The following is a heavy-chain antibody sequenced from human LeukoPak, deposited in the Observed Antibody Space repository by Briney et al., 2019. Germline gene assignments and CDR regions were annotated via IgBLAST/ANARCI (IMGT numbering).Heavy chain of an antibody. CDR2: ISTSGST. J-gene: IGHJ6*03. CDR3: TQTPSYYYYYMDV. CDR1: GGSISSYY. V-gene: IGHV4-4*07. Sequence: SETLSLTCTVSGGSISSYYWSWIRQPAGKGLESIGHISTSGSTNYNPSLKSRVTMSVDTSKNQFSLKLSSVTAADTAVYYCTQTPSYYYYYMDVWGKGTTVTISS.